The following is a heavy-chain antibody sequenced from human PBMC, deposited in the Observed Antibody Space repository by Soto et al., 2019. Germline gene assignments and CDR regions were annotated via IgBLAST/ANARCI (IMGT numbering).Heavy chain of an antibody. Sequence: MFCKAFGHNFTDCWLGWVRQLPGKGQEWMGLIYPGDSDPRYSPSFQGHVTITVDKSTSPAYLQWNTLKASDTAMYYCAIHFSSFRYYYYVMYCSSQGTTVSVS. CDR3: AIHFSSFRYYYYVMYC. CDR1: GHNFTDCW. CDR2: IYPGDSDP. J-gene: IGHJ6*02. D-gene: IGHD2-2*01. V-gene: IGHV5-51*01.